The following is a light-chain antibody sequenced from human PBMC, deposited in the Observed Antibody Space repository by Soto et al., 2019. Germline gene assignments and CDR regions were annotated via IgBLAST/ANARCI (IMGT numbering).Light chain of an antibody. CDR3: AAWDASLSGRVV. CDR2: RNN. Sequence: QSVLTQPPSASGTPGQRVTISCSGSSSYIGSNSVSWYQQLPETAPKLLIYRNNQRPSGVPDRFSGSKSGTSASLAISGLRYEDEADYYCAAWDASLSGRVVFGGGTKLTVL. CDR1: SSYIGSNS. V-gene: IGLV1-47*01. J-gene: IGLJ2*01.